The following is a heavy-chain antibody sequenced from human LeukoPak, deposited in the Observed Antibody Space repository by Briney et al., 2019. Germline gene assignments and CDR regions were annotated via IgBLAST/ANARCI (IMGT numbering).Heavy chain of an antibody. D-gene: IGHD3-22*01. CDR2: ISGSGGST. J-gene: IGHJ4*02. V-gene: IGHV3-23*01. Sequence: TEGSLRLSCAASGFTFSSYAMSWVRQAPGKGLEWVSAISGSGGSTYYADSVKGRFTISRDNSKNTLYLQMNSLRAEDTAVYYCAKARITMIVVDRLVWGQGTLVTVPS. CDR3: AKARITMIVVDRLV. CDR1: GFTFSSYA.